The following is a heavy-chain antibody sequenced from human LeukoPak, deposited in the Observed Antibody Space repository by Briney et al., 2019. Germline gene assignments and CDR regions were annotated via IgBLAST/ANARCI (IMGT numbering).Heavy chain of an antibody. D-gene: IGHD6-13*01. Sequence: SETLSLTCTVSGGSVSSGSYFWSWIRQPPGEGLEWIGFIYYNGNTNSSPSLKSRVTISVDTSKSQFSLKLTSVTAADTAVYYCARGYRSSWYQVDYWGQGTPVTVSS. CDR1: GGSVSSGSYF. J-gene: IGHJ4*02. CDR3: ARGYRSSWYQVDY. CDR2: IYYNGNT. V-gene: IGHV4-61*01.